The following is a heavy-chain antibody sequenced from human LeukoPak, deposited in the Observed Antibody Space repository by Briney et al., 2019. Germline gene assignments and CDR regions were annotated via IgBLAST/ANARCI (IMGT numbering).Heavy chain of an antibody. Sequence: GRSLRLSCVASGFTFDDYAMHWVRQAPGKGLEWVSGISWNSGSMGYADSVKGRFTISRDNAKNSLYLQMSSLRAEDTALYYCAKDMGYSGNYRTPDYWGQGTLVTVSS. CDR1: GFTFDDYA. CDR2: ISWNSGSM. CDR3: AKDMGYSGNYRTPDY. D-gene: IGHD1-26*01. V-gene: IGHV3-9*01. J-gene: IGHJ4*02.